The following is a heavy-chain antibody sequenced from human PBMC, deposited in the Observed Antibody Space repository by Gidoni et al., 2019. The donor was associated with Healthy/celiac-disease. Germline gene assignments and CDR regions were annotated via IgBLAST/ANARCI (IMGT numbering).Heavy chain of an antibody. V-gene: IGHV4-34*01. J-gene: IGHJ4*02. Sequence: QVQLQQWGAGLLKPSETLSLTCAVYGGSFSGYYWSWIRPPPGKGLEWIGEINHSGSTNSNPSLKSRVTISVDTSKNQFALKLSSVTAADTAVYYCARGRGIAAAGIGYWGQGTLVTVSS. CDR1: GGSFSGYY. CDR2: INHSGST. CDR3: ARGRGIAAAGIGY. D-gene: IGHD6-13*01.